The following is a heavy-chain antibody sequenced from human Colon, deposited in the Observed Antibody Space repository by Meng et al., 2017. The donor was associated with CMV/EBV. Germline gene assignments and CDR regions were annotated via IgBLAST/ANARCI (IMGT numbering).Heavy chain of an antibody. Sequence: GGSLRLSCTASGFTFGDYAMSWVRQAPGKGLEWVGFIRSKAYGGTTEYAASVKGRFTISRDDSKSIAYLQMNSLKTEDTAVYYCTRGLRMVPAAKLWGQGTLVTVSS. CDR3: TRGLRMVPAAKL. J-gene: IGHJ4*02. CDR2: IRSKAYGGTT. D-gene: IGHD2-2*01. CDR1: GFTFGDYA. V-gene: IGHV3-49*04.